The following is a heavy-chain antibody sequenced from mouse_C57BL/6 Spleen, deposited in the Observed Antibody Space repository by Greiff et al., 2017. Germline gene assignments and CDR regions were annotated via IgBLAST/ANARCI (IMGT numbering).Heavy chain of an antibody. Sequence: EVHLVESGPGMVKPSQSLSLTCTVTGYSITSGYDWHWIRHFPGNKLEWMGYISYSGSTNYNPSLKSRISITHDTSKNHFFLKLNSVTTEDTATYYCARGDFSNPWCAYWGQGTLVTVSA. J-gene: IGHJ3*01. D-gene: IGHD2-5*01. CDR1: GYSITSGYD. CDR2: ISYSGST. CDR3: ARGDFSNPWCAY. V-gene: IGHV3-1*01.